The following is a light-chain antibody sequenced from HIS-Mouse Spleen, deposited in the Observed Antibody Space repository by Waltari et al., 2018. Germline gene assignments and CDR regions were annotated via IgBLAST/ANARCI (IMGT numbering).Light chain of an antibody. J-gene: IGLJ3*02. V-gene: IGLV1-51*01. CDR1: SPNSGKKY. Sequence: QSVLTQPPSVSAAPGQKVTIPSAGSSPNSGKKYVTWYQQPPGTAPKLLIYDNNKRPSGIPDRFSGSKSGTSATLGITGLQTGEEADYYCGTWDSSLSAWVFGGGTKLTVL. CDR3: GTWDSSLSAWV. CDR2: DNN.